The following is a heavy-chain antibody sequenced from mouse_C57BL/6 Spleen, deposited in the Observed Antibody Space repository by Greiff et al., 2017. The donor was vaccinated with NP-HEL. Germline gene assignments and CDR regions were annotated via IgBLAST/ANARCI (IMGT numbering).Heavy chain of an antibody. CDR2: ISYDGSN. CDR3: ASSTLVANYFDY. V-gene: IGHV3-6*01. CDR1: GYSITSGYY. J-gene: IGHJ2*01. Sequence: VQLQESGPGLVKPSQSLSLTCSVTGYSITSGYYWYWIRQFPGNKLAWMGYISYDGSNNYNPSLKNRISITRDTSKNKFFLKLNSVTTEDTATYYCASSTLVANYFDYWGQGTTLTVSS. D-gene: IGHD1-1*01.